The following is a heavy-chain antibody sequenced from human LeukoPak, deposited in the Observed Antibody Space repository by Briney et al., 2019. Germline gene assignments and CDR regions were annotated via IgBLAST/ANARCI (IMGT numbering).Heavy chain of an antibody. CDR2: TSTYNGDT. D-gene: IGHD3-10*01. Sequence: GASVKVSREASGYTFTSYGINWVRQAPGQGLEWMGWTSTYNGDTYYAQKLQGRVTMTTDTSTNTAYMELRSLRSDDTAVFYCARGGYYGSGSFPDFWGQGTLVTVSS. CDR1: GYTFTSYG. V-gene: IGHV1-18*01. J-gene: IGHJ4*02. CDR3: ARGGYYGSGSFPDF.